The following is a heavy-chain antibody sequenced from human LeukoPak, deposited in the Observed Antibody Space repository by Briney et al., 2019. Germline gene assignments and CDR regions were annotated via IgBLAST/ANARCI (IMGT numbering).Heavy chain of an antibody. Sequence: GGSLRLSCAASGFTFNTYGMHWVRQAPGKGLEWVAVMSHDGTNTFYGDSVKGRFTVSRDNSKNTLYQQMNSLRAEDTAVYYCAKDRVFADYTGPVDFWGQGTLVTVSS. CDR2: MSHDGTNT. CDR1: GFTFNTYG. J-gene: IGHJ4*02. D-gene: IGHD4-11*01. V-gene: IGHV3-30*18. CDR3: AKDRVFADYTGPVDF.